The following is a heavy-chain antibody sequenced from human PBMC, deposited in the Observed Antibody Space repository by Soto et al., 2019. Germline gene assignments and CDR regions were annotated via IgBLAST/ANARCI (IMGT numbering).Heavy chain of an antibody. CDR2: IIPIFSTA. CDR1: GGTFSSYA. Sequence: QVQLVQSGAEVKKPGSSVKVSCKASGGTFSSYAISWVRQAPGQGLEWMGGIIPIFSTANYAQKFQGRVTSTAGESTSTAYMGLSSLRAEDTAVYYCARGGRYGSGREYGMDVWGQGTTVTVSS. D-gene: IGHD3-10*01. J-gene: IGHJ6*02. CDR3: ARGGRYGSGREYGMDV. V-gene: IGHV1-69*12.